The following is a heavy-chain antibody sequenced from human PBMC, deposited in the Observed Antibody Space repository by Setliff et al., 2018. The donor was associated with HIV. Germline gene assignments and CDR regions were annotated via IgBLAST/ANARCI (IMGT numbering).Heavy chain of an antibody. CDR1: GYTFTGYY. Sequence: ASVKVSCKASGYTFTGYYMHWVRQAPGQGLEWMGWINPNSGGTKYAQNFPGRVIMTRDTSINTAYMELSRLRSDDTAVYYCARVPVSSYYYYMDVWGKGTTVTVSS. J-gene: IGHJ6*03. CDR2: INPNSGGT. V-gene: IGHV1-2*02. CDR3: ARVPVSSYYYYMDV. D-gene: IGHD6-13*01.